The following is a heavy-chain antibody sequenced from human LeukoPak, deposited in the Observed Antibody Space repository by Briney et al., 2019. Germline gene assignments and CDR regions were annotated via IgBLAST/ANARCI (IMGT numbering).Heavy chain of an antibody. CDR3: ARDSPLYDSSGYFVDY. V-gene: IGHV1-46*01. CDR2: VNPSGGST. CDR1: GYIFTSYH. Sequence: ASVKVSCKASGYIFTSYHMHWVRQAPGQGLEWMGMVNPSGGSTIYAQKFQGRVIMTSDTSTSTLYMELSSLRSDDTAVYYCARDSPLYDSSGYFVDYWGQGTLVTVSS. J-gene: IGHJ4*02. D-gene: IGHD3-22*01.